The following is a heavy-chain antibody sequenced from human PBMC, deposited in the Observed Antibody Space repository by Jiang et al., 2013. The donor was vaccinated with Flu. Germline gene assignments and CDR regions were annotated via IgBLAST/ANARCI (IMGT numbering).Heavy chain of an antibody. CDR1: GGSIRNGLSY. Sequence: GSGLVKPSETLSLTCTVSGGSIRNGLSYWGWIRQSPGKGLEWLGTVYYIGTTHYNPSLRSRVAISVDTSKNQFSLRLTSVTAADTGIYYCATNTTSSPWFDPWGPGTLVTVSS. V-gene: IGHV4-39*01. CDR3: ATNTTSSPWFDP. D-gene: IGHD1-26*01. CDR2: VYYIGTT. J-gene: IGHJ5*02.